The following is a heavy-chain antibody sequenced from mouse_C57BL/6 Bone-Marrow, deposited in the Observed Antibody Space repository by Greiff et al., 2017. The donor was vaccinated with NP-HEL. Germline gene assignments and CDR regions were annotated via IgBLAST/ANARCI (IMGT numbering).Heavy chain of an antibody. J-gene: IGHJ2*01. CDR2: ISNKANGYTT. V-gene: IGHV7-3*01. Sequence: EVMLVESGGGLVQPGGSLSLSCAASGFTFTDYYMSWVRQPPGKALEWLGFISNKANGYTTEYSASVKGRFTISRDNSQSILYLQMNALRAEDSATYYCARLGGSSYYYFDYWGQGTTLTVSS. CDR1: GFTFTDYY. CDR3: ARLGGSSYYYFDY. D-gene: IGHD1-1*01.